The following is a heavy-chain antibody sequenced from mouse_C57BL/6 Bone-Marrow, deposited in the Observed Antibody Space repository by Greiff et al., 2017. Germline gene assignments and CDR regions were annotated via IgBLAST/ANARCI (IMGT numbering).Heavy chain of an antibody. CDR1: GFTFTDYY. CDR2: IRNKANGYTT. V-gene: IGHV7-3*01. CDR3: ARGGYDYDGWFAY. Sequence: EVQLVESGGGLVQPGGSLSLSCAASGFTFTDYYMSWVRQPPGKALEWLGFIRNKANGYTTEYSASVKGRFTISRDNSQSILYLQMNALRAEDSATYYCARGGYDYDGWFAYWGQGTLVTVSA. J-gene: IGHJ3*01. D-gene: IGHD2-4*01.